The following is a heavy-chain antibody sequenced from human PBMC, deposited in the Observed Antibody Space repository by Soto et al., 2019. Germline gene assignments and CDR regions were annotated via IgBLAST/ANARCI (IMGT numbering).Heavy chain of an antibody. V-gene: IGHV4-61*01. D-gene: IGHD3-22*01. Sequence: SETLSLTCTVSGGSVSSGSYYWSWIRQPPGKGLEWIGYIYYSESTNYNPSLKSRVTISVDTSKNQFSLKLSSVTAADTAVYYCARDLGYYDSSGSFDYWGQGTLVTVSS. CDR2: IYYSEST. CDR1: GGSVSSGSYY. J-gene: IGHJ4*02. CDR3: ARDLGYYDSSGSFDY.